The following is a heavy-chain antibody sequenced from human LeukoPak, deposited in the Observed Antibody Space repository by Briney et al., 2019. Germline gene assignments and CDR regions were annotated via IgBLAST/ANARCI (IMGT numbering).Heavy chain of an antibody. Sequence: GASVKVSCKASGYTFTGYYMHWVRQAPGQGLEWMGWINPNSGGTNYAQEFQGRVTMTRDTSISTAYMELSRLRSDDTAVYYCARAVNNYYDSSGGNWFDPWGQGTLVTVSS. CDR2: INPNSGGT. D-gene: IGHD3-22*01. CDR3: ARAVNNYYDSSGGNWFDP. CDR1: GYTFTGYY. V-gene: IGHV1-2*02. J-gene: IGHJ5*02.